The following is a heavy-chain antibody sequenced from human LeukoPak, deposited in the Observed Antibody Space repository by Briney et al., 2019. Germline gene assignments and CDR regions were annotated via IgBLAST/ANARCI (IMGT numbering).Heavy chain of an antibody. CDR3: ARTRITIIVGLASRFDY. CDR1: GFTFSSYW. D-gene: IGHD3-22*01. Sequence: GGSPRLSCAASGFTFSSYWMSWVRQAPGKGLEWVANIKQDGSEKYYVDSVKGRFTISRDNAKNSLYLQMNSLRAEDTAVYYCARTRITIIVGLASRFDYWGQGTLVTVSS. V-gene: IGHV3-7*01. CDR2: IKQDGSEK. J-gene: IGHJ4*02.